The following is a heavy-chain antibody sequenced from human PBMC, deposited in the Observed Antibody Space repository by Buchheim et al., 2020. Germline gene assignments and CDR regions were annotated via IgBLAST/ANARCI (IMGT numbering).Heavy chain of an antibody. CDR3: ARGGAGSRDYDFWSGYHPYYYYGMDV. D-gene: IGHD3-3*01. CDR2: IKQDGSEK. CDR1: GFTFSSYW. V-gene: IGHV3-7*01. J-gene: IGHJ6*02. Sequence: EVQLVESGGGLVQPGGSLRLSCAASGFTFSSYWMSWVRQAPGKGLEWVANIKQDGSEKYYVDSVKGRFTFSRDNAKNSLYLQMNSLRAEDTAVYYCARGGAGSRDYDFWSGYHPYYYYGMDVWGQGTT.